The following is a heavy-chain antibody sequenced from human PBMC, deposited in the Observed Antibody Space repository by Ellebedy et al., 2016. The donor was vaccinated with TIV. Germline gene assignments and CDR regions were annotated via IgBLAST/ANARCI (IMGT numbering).Heavy chain of an antibody. J-gene: IGHJ4*02. Sequence: AASVKVSCKASGYTFSNYYMHWVRQAPGQGLEWMGIINPSDDTKSYAQNFQGRVTVTRDTSANTVYMELSSLRSEDTAVYYCARDIYSSSWPRLSYFDYWGQGTLVTVSS. CDR3: ARDIYSSSWPRLSYFDY. CDR2: INPSDDTK. D-gene: IGHD6-13*01. V-gene: IGHV1-46*01. CDR1: GYTFSNYY.